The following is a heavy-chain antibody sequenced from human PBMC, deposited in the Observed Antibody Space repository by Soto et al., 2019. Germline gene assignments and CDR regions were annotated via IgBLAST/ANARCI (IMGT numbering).Heavy chain of an antibody. CDR3: AKDREGFRYYDFWSGYYTRPNWFDP. V-gene: IGHV4-34*01. D-gene: IGHD3-3*01. CDR1: GGSFSGYY. CDR2: INHSGST. J-gene: IGHJ5*02. Sequence: SETLSLTCAVYGGSFSGYYWSWIRQPPGKGLEWIGEINHSGSTNYNPSLKSRVTISVDTSKNQFSLKLSSVTAADTAVYYCAKDREGFRYYDFWSGYYTRPNWFDPWGQGTLVTVSS.